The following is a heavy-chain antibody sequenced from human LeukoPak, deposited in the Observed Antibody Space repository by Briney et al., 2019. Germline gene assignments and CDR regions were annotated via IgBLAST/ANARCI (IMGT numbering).Heavy chain of an antibody. Sequence: PSETLSLTCTVSGGSISSYYWSWIRQPPGKGLEWIGYIYYSGSTNYNPSLKSRVTISVDTSKNQFSLKLSPVTAADTAVYYCARGGYDLWSGYSFLPPQYYYYYGMDVWGQGTTVTVSS. CDR3: ARGGYDLWSGYSFLPPQYYYYYGMDV. J-gene: IGHJ6*02. CDR2: IYYSGST. V-gene: IGHV4-59*01. CDR1: GGSISSYY. D-gene: IGHD3-3*01.